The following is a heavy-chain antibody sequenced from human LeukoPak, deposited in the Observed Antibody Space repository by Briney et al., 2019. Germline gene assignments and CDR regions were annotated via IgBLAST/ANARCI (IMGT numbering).Heavy chain of an antibody. V-gene: IGHV1-2*02. CDR2: IDPNSGDT. J-gene: IGHJ4*02. Sequence: ASVKVSCKASGYIFTGYYMHWVRQAPGQGLEWMGWIDPNSGDTNYAQKFQGRVTMTRDTSISTAYMELSRLRSDDTAVYYCARVRYRLAETYIDYWGQGKLVTVSS. CDR1: GYIFTGYY. D-gene: IGHD3-16*01. CDR3: ARVRYRLAETYIDY.